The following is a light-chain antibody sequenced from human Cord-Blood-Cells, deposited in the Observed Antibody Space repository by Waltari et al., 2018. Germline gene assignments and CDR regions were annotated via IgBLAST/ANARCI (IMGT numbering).Light chain of an antibody. CDR1: QSVSSSY. J-gene: IGKJ2*01. V-gene: IGKV3-20*01. CDR2: GAS. CDR3: QQYGSSPRYT. Sequence: DSGLTQSPGTLPLSPGERATLPCRASQSVSSSYLAWYQQKPGQAPRLLIYGASSRATGIPDRFSGSGSGTDFTLTISRLEPEDFAVYYCQQYGSSPRYTFGQGTKLEIK.